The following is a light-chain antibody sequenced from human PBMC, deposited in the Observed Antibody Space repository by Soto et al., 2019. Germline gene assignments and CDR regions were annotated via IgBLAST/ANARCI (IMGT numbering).Light chain of an antibody. V-gene: IGKV3-15*01. Sequence: DTVMTQSPATLSVSPGERATLSCRASQSVSSNLAWYQQKPGQAPRLLIYGASTRATGLPARFSDSGSGTEFTLTNSSLQYEDFAVYYCQQYNNCPPYTFGQGTKLEIK. CDR3: QQYNNCPPYT. CDR1: QSVSSN. CDR2: GAS. J-gene: IGKJ2*01.